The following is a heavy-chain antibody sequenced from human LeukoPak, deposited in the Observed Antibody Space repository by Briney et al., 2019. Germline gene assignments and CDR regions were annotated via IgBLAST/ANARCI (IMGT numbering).Heavy chain of an antibody. Sequence: SETLSLTCTASGGSISTYFWSWIRQPAGKGLEWIGRIYTSVSTNYNPSLKSRVTISVDTSKNQFSLKLTFVTAADTAVYYCARGKGQLDLWGQGTLVTVSS. D-gene: IGHD5-24*01. CDR2: IYTSVST. V-gene: IGHV4-4*07. CDR3: ARGKGQLDL. CDR1: GGSISTYF. J-gene: IGHJ5*02.